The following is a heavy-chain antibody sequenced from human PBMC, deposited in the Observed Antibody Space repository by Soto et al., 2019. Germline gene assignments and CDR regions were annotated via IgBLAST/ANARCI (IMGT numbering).Heavy chain of an antibody. J-gene: IGHJ4*02. CDR2: IFHDGTA. CDR3: ARLVYDTRLNYMYFDF. V-gene: IGHV4-4*02. D-gene: IGHD3-10*01. CDR1: GVSISSGNW. Sequence: QVKLQESGPGLATPSGTLSLTCAVSGVSISSGNWWTWVRQTPQRGLEYIGEIFHDGTANYYPSFERRVAISVDTSKNHFSLKLTSVTAADTAIYFCARLVYDTRLNYMYFDFWGQRALVTVSS.